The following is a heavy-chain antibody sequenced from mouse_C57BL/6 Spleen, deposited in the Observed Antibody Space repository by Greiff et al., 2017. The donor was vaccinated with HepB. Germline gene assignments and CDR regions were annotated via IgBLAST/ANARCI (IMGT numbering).Heavy chain of an antibody. D-gene: IGHD4-1*01. CDR2: IRLKSDNYAT. V-gene: IGHV6-3*01. CDR1: GFTFSNYW. Sequence: EVQVVESGGGLVQPGGSMKLSCVASGFTFSNYWMNWVRQSPEKGLEWVAQIRLKSDNYATHYAESVKGRFTISRDDSKSSVYLQMNNLRAEDTGIYYCTGTGSYWYFDVWGTVTTVTVAS. J-gene: IGHJ1*03. CDR3: TGTGSYWYFDV.